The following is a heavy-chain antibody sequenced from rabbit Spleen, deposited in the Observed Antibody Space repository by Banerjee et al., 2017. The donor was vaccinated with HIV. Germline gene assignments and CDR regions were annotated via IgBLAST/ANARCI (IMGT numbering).Heavy chain of an antibody. V-gene: IGHV1S45*01. Sequence: QEQLVESGGGLVQPEGSLTLTCTASGFSFSSGYDIVWVRQAPGKGLEWIGYIYSTIHYTYYANWAKGRFTISKTSSTTVTLQMTSLTAADTATYFCARDAGTSFSTYGMDLWGQGTLVTVS. J-gene: IGHJ6*01. CDR3: ARDAGTSFSTYGMDL. CDR1: GFSFSSGYD. CDR2: IYSTIHYT. D-gene: IGHD8-1*01.